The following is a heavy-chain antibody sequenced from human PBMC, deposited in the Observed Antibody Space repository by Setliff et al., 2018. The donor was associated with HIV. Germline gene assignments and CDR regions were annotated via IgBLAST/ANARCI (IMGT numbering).Heavy chain of an antibody. D-gene: IGHD3-10*01. CDR2: FVPEDGEK. CDR3: ATFYDSGSLTSFDH. Sequence: GASVKVSCKVSGYTLTELSMHWVRQAPGKGLEWMGGFVPEDGEKIYAKNFQGRVTMTEETSTGTAYMELSSLTSDDTAVYYCATFYDSGSLTSFDHWGQGTLVTVSS. J-gene: IGHJ4*02. V-gene: IGHV1-24*01. CDR1: GYTLTELS.